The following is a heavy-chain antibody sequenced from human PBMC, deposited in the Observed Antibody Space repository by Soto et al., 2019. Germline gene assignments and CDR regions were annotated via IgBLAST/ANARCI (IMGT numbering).Heavy chain of an antibody. CDR1: GYTFTSYA. V-gene: IGHV1-3*01. CDR3: ARYSPGHYYGSGKSGMDV. CDR2: INAGNGNT. Sequence: QVQLVQSGAEVKKPGASVKVSCKASGYTFTSYAMHWVRQAPGQRLEWMGWINAGNGNTKYSQKFQGRVTITRDTSASTAYMELSSLRSEDTAVYYCARYSPGHYYGSGKSGMDVWGQGTTVTVSS. D-gene: IGHD3-10*01. J-gene: IGHJ6*02.